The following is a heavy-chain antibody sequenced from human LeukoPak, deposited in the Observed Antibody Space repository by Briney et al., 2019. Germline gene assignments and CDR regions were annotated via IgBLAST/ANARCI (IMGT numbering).Heavy chain of an antibody. V-gene: IGHV3-7*04. CDR1: GFSFSNFW. Sequence: GGSLRLSCALCGFSFSNFWMSWVRQAPGRGLEWVANIHPEGNEKYHVESVKGRFTISRDNTKNLLFLQMNGLRVEDTAVYYCARGDDSSGDHWGQGTLVTVSS. D-gene: IGHD1-1*01. J-gene: IGHJ4*02. CDR3: ARGDDSSGDH. CDR2: IHPEGNEK.